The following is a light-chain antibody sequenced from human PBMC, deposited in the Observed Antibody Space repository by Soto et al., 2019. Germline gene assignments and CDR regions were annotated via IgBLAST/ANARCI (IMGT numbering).Light chain of an antibody. Sequence: EIVLTQSPATLSSFPGDRVTLSCGVGQSITTRLAWYHHSHGQSPRRLIYQTSLRAAGIPARFSASGSGTDFTLTISDVQPEDFALYYCHQRQSWPRTFGLGTKLDI. CDR2: QTS. CDR3: HQRQSWPRT. J-gene: IGKJ1*01. V-gene: IGKV3-11*01. CDR1: QSITTR.